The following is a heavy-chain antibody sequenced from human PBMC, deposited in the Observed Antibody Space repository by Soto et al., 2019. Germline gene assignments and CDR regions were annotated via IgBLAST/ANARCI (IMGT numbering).Heavy chain of an antibody. D-gene: IGHD2-2*01. CDR1: GGSISSSSYY. CDR2: IYYSGST. CDR3: ARHRTYQLLLVAFDI. J-gene: IGHJ3*02. V-gene: IGHV4-39*01. Sequence: SETLSLTCTVSGGSISSSSYYWGWIRQPPGKGLEWIGSIYYSGSTYYNPSLKSRVTISVDTSKNQFSLKLSSVTAADTAVYYCARHRTYQLLLVAFDIWGQGTMVTVSS.